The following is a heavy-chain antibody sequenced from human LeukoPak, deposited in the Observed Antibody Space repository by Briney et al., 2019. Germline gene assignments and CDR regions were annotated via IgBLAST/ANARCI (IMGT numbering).Heavy chain of an antibody. CDR1: GFTFSTDG. CDR3: AKDNGYSSAWPEYFHH. CDR2: IRYDGSNK. J-gene: IGHJ1*01. D-gene: IGHD6-19*01. Sequence: PGGSLRLSCVASGFTFSTDGMHWVRQAPGKGLEWVAFIRYDGSNKYYGDSVEGRFTISRDNSKNTLYMQMNSLRPEDNAVYYCAKDNGYSSAWPEYFHHWGQGTLVTVSS. V-gene: IGHV3-30*02.